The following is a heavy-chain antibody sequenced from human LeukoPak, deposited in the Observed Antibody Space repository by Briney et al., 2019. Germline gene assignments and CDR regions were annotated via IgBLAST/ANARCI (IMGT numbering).Heavy chain of an antibody. V-gene: IGHV4-59*01. J-gene: IGHJ4*02. CDR1: GGTISSYH. CDR2: SFYTGAT. D-gene: IGHD5-24*01. CDR3: ARSRDGYSLFDY. Sequence: PSETLSLTCTVAGGTISSYHCSWIRQTPGRRLEWIGFSFYTGATNYNPSLKSRVTISVDTSKNQFSLRLNSVTAADTAVYYCARSRDGYSLFDYWGQGILVTVSS.